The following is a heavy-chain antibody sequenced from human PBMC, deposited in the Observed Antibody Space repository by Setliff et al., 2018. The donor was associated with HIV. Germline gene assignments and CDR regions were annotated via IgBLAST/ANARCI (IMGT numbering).Heavy chain of an antibody. D-gene: IGHD5-18*01. CDR3: ARQPRGYSYGDGVYLDY. J-gene: IGHJ4*02. CDR2: IYPGDSDT. Sequence: GESLKISCKGSGYSFTSYWIGWVRQMPGKGLEWMGIIYPGDSDTRYSPSFQGHVTISADRSITTAYLQWSSLRASDTATYYCARQPRGYSYGDGVYLDYWGQGTPVTVSS. V-gene: IGHV5-51*01. CDR1: GYSFTSYW.